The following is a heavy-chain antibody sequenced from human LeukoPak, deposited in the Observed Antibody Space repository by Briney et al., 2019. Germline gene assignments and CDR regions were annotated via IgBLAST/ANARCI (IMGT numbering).Heavy chain of an antibody. D-gene: IGHD1-7*01. CDR3: ARDQYDRTYGMDV. Sequence: PGGSLRLSCVASGFLFRTYAMYWVRQAPGKGLEYVSCISSNGDSTYYANSVKGRFTTSRDNPKNTLYLQMGSLRAEDMAVYYCARDQYDRTYGMDVWGQGTTVTVSS. CDR2: ISSNGDST. V-gene: IGHV3-64*01. J-gene: IGHJ6*02. CDR1: GFLFRTYA.